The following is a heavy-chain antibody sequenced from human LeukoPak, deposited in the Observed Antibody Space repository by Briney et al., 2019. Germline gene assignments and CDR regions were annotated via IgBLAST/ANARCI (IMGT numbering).Heavy chain of an antibody. J-gene: IGHJ4*02. CDR1: GGTFSSYA. CDR3: AKDDGGEYHLFDS. V-gene: IGHV1-69*05. CDR2: IIPIFGTA. D-gene: IGHD3-16*01. Sequence: GASVKVSCKASGGTFSSYAISWVRQAPGQGLEWMGGIIPIFGTANYAQKFQGRVTITTDESTSTAYMELSSLRSEDTAVYYCAKDDGGEYHLFDSWGLGTLVTVSS.